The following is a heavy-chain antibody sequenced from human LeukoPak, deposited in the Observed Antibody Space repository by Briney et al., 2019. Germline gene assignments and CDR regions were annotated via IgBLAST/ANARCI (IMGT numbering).Heavy chain of an antibody. V-gene: IGHV4-31*03. D-gene: IGHD3-16*01. Sequence: PSQTLSLTCTVSGGSISSGGYYWSWIRQHPGKGLEWIGYIYYSGSTYYNPSLKSRVSISVDTSKNQFSLKLSSVTAADTAVYYCARDHEGRGGFDPWGQGTLVTVSS. CDR2: IYYSGST. CDR1: GGSISSGGYY. J-gene: IGHJ5*02. CDR3: ARDHEGRGGFDP.